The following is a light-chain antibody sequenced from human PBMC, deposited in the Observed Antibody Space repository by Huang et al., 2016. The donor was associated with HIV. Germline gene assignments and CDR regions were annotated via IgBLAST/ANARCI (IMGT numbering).Light chain of an antibody. CDR3: QQYFETPLT. CDR2: CAS. J-gene: IGKJ4*01. CDR1: QTILYSSMNKNY. Sequence: DIVMTQSPDPLAVSLGERATVNCKSSQTILYSSMNKNYLAWYQQKPGHTPKLLIYCASTREAGVPDRFSGSGSGTDFTLTISSLQAEDVAVYYCQQYFETPLTFGGGTKVEIK. V-gene: IGKV4-1*01.